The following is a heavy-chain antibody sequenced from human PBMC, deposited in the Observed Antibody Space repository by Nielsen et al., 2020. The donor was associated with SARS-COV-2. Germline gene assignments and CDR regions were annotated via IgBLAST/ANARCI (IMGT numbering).Heavy chain of an antibody. Sequence: WIRPPPGQWLEWVAVISYDGSNKYYAASVKGRFNISRDNSKNTLYLQMNSLRAEDTAVYYCARDEGVAAALTGVGDYYYYMDVWGKGTTVTVSS. V-gene: IGHV3-33*05. CDR2: ISYDGSNK. CDR3: ARDEGVAAALTGVGDYYYYMDV. D-gene: IGHD6-13*01. J-gene: IGHJ6*03.